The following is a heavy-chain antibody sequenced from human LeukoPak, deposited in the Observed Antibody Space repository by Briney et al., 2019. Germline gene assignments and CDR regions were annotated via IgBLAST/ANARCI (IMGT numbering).Heavy chain of an antibody. V-gene: IGHV3-74*01. CDR1: GFTFSSYW. CDR3: VRGGDDPDH. Sequence: GGSLRLSCAASGFTFSSYWMHWVRQAPGKGLVWVSRINGDGRNINYADSVRGRFTISRDNAKNTLYLQMNSLRVEDTALYYCVRGGDDPDHWGQGTLVTVSS. D-gene: IGHD3-16*01. CDR2: INGDGRNI. J-gene: IGHJ4*02.